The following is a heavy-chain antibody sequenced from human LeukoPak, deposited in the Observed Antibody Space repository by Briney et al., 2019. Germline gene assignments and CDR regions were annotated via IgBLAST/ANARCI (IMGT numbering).Heavy chain of an antibody. J-gene: IGHJ4*02. CDR2: IIPIFGTA. V-gene: IGHV1-69*01. CDR3: ARGTGLRFLEWLLGY. D-gene: IGHD3-3*01. Sequence: SVKVPCKASGGTFSSYAISWVRQAPGQGLEWMGGIIPIFGTANYAQKFQGRVTITADESTSTAYMELSSLRSEDTAVYYCARGTGLRFLEWLLGYWGQGTLVTVSS. CDR1: GGTFSSYA.